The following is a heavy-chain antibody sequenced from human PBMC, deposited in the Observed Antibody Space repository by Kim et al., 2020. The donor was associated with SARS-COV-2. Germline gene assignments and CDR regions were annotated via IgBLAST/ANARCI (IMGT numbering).Heavy chain of an antibody. Sequence: SLKIRVTISVDTSKNQFPLKLSSVTAADTAVYYCARPNYDFWSGYTPFDPWGQGTLVTVSS. D-gene: IGHD3-3*01. V-gene: IGHV4-39*01. CDR3: ARPNYDFWSGYTPFDP. J-gene: IGHJ5*02.